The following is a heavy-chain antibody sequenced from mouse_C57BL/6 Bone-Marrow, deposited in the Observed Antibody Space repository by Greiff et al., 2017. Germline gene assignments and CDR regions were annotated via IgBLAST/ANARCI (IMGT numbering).Heavy chain of an antibody. D-gene: IGHD1-1*01. CDR3: TLLLLRRYFDV. Sequence: VHVKQSGAELVRPGASVKLSCTASGFNIKDDYMHWVKQRPEQGLEWIGWIDPENGDTEYASKFQGKATITADTSSNTAYLQLSSLTSEDTAVYYCTLLLLRRYFDVWGTGTTGTGSS. J-gene: IGHJ1*03. V-gene: IGHV14-4*01. CDR1: GFNIKDDY. CDR2: IDPENGDT.